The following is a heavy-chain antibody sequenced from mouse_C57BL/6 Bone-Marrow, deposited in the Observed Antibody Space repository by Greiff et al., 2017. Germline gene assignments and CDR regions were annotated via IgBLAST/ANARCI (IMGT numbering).Heavy chain of an antibody. CDR3: ARMGSIYYYGSSCYWYFDV. Sequence: VKLMESGAELMKPGASVKLSCKATGYTFTGYWIAWVKQRPGHGLAWIGEILPGSGSTNYNEKFKGKATFTADTSSNTAYMQLSSLTTEDSAIYYCARMGSIYYYGSSCYWYFDVWGTGTTVTVSS. CDR2: ILPGSGST. CDR1: GYTFTGYW. J-gene: IGHJ1*03. D-gene: IGHD1-1*01. V-gene: IGHV1-9*01.